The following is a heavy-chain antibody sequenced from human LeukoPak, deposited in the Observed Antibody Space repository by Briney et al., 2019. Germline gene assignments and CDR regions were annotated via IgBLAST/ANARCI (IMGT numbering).Heavy chain of an antibody. CDR3: AKEMMYYYDSSGYYFDAFDI. D-gene: IGHD3-22*01. CDR2: IRYDGSNK. J-gene: IGHJ3*02. CDR1: GFTFSSYG. Sequence: PGGSLRLSCAASGFTFSSYGMHWVRQAPGKGLEWVAFIRYDGSNKYYADSVKGRFTISRDNSKNTLYLQMNSLRAEDTAVYYCAKEMMYYYDSSGYYFDAFDIWGQGTMVTVSS. V-gene: IGHV3-30*02.